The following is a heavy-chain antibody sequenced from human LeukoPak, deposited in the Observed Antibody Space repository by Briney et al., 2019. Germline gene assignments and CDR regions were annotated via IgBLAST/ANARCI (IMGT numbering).Heavy chain of an antibody. CDR3: ARGSTTVTTKDWFDP. CDR1: GFTFSSYW. CDR2: INTYGTST. J-gene: IGHJ5*02. Sequence: GGSLRLSCAASGFTFSSYWMHWVRQVPGKGLVWVARINTYGTSTTYGDSAEGRFTISRDNAKNTLDLEMNSLRDDDTAVYYCARGSTTVTTKDWFDPWGQGTQVTVSS. D-gene: IGHD4-17*01. V-gene: IGHV3-74*03.